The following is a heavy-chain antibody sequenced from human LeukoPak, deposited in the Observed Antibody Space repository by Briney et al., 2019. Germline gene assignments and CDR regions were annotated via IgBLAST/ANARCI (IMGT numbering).Heavy chain of an antibody. CDR1: GFTFDDYA. D-gene: IGHD2-2*01. CDR2: ISGSGGST. J-gene: IGHJ5*02. CDR3: AKDVGYCSSTSCYNWFDP. Sequence: GGSLRLSXAASGFTFDDYAMHWVRQAPGKGMEWVSDISGSGGSTYYADSVKGRFTISRDNSKNTLYLQMNSLRAEDTAVYYCAKDVGYCSSTSCYNWFDPWGQGTLVTVSS. V-gene: IGHV3-23*01.